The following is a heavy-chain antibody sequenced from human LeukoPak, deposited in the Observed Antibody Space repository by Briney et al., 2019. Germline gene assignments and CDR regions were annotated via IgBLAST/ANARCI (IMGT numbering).Heavy chain of an antibody. CDR3: ARDAKDSSGYYVGVGAFDI. D-gene: IGHD3-22*01. CDR2: IYYSGST. V-gene: IGHV4-39*07. Sequence: PSETLSLTCTVSGGSISSSSYYWGWIRQPPGKGLEWIGSIYYSGSTYYNPSLKSRVTISVDTSKNQFSLKLSSVTAADTAVYYCARDAKDSSGYYVGVGAFDIWGQGTMVTVSS. CDR1: GGSISSSSYY. J-gene: IGHJ3*02.